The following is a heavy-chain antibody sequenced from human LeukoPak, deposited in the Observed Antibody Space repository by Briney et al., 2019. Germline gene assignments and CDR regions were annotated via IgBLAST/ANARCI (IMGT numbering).Heavy chain of an antibody. D-gene: IGHD3-3*01. J-gene: IGHJ6*03. V-gene: IGHV3-21*01. CDR3: AREGRRFLEWLDETPFHYMDV. CDR2: ISSSSSYI. Sequence: PAGSLRLSCAASAFTFGSYSMNWVRQAPGKGLEWVSSISSSSSYIYYADSLKGRFTISRDNAKNSLYLQMNSLRAEDTAAYYCAREGRRFLEWLDETPFHYMDVWGKGTTVTVSS. CDR1: AFTFGSYS.